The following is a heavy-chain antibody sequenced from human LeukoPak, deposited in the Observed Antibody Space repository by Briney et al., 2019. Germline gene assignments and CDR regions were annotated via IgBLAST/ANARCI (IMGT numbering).Heavy chain of an antibody. V-gene: IGHV4-30-4*01. CDR2: IYYSGIT. D-gene: IGHD6-13*01. Sequence: PSQTLSLTCTVSGGSISSGDYYWSWIRQPPGKGLEWVGYIYYSGITYYNPSLKSRVTISVDTSKNQFSLKLSSVTAADTAVYYCARGPSNSSSSWYSGDYWGQGTLVTVSS. CDR1: GGSISSGDYY. J-gene: IGHJ4*02. CDR3: ARGPSNSSSSWYSGDY.